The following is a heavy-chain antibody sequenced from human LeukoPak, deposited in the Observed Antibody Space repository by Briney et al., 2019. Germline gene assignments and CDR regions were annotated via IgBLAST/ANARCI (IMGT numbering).Heavy chain of an antibody. CDR2: ISYSGTT. D-gene: IGHD6-13*01. CDR3: ATKPVPSGIAAVDY. CDR1: GVSISGSHY. J-gene: IGHJ4*02. Sequence: SETLSLTCTVSGVSISGSHYWGWIRQPPGKGLDWIGSISYSGTTYYNPSLKGRVTISVDTSKNQFSLKLSSVTAADTAIYYCATKPVPSGIAAVDYWGQGTLVTVSS. V-gene: IGHV4-39*01.